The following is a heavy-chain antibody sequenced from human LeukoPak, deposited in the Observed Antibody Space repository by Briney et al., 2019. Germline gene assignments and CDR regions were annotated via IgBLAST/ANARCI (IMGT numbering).Heavy chain of an antibody. Sequence: SETLSLTCTVSGGSISSSSYYWGWIRQPPGKGLEWIASIYYSGSTYYNPSLKSRVTISVDTSKNQFTLKLSSVTAADTAVYYCAGHLPYSNYCYYWGQGTLVTVSS. J-gene: IGHJ4*02. CDR3: AGHLPYSNYCYY. CDR1: GGSISSSSYY. CDR2: IYYSGST. D-gene: IGHD4-11*01. V-gene: IGHV4-39*01.